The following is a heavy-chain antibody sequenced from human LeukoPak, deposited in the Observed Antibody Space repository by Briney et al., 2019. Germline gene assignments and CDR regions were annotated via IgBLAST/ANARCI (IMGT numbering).Heavy chain of an antibody. V-gene: IGHV4-34*01. J-gene: IGHJ4*02. CDR3: ARGSVGLAAAGTFDY. D-gene: IGHD6-13*01. CDR2: IHHSGST. CDR1: GGSISGYY. Sequence: SETLSLTCAVYGGSISGYYWSWIRQPPGKGLEWIAEIHHSGSTKYNPSLKSRVAISVDTSKNQFSLKLTSLTAADTAVYYCARGSVGLAAAGTFDYWGQGTLVAVSS.